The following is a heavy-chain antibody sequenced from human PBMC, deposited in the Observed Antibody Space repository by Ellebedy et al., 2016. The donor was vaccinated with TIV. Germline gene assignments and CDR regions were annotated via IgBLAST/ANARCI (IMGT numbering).Heavy chain of an antibody. Sequence: GESLKISCAASGFTFSSYTINWVRQTPGKGLEWVSSISSSGSYLYYADSVKGRFTISRDNAKNSLYLQMNSLRVYDTAVYYCATSRARVYWGQGTLVTVSS. CDR3: ATSRARVY. J-gene: IGHJ4*02. CDR1: GFTFSSYT. CDR2: ISSSGSYL. V-gene: IGHV3-21*01.